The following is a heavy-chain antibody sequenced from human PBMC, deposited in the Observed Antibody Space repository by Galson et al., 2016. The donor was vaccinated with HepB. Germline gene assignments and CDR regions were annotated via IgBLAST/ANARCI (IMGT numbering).Heavy chain of an antibody. CDR1: GFRFRDYA. V-gene: IGHV3-30-3*01. CDR3: ARDKSLGDLSAFDL. Sequence: SLRLSCAASGFRFRDYALHWVRQAPGKGLEWVARISYDGGNKFYADSVKGRLTISRDNSKDTLYLQMNCLTTDDTALYYCARDKSLGDLSAFDLWGQGTMVAVSS. J-gene: IGHJ3*01. CDR2: ISYDGGNK. D-gene: IGHD3-16*01.